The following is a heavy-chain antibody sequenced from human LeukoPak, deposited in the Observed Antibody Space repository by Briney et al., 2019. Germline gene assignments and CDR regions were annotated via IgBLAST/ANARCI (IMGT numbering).Heavy chain of an antibody. CDR1: GYSISSGYY. D-gene: IGHD3-22*01. V-gene: IGHV4-38-2*02. CDR3: ARPPHYYDTSGYSV. Sequence: TSETLSLTCTVSGYSISSGYYWGWIRQPPGEGLEWIGSIYHSGSTYYNPSLKSRVTISVDTSKNQFSLRLNSVTAADTAVYYCARPPHYYDTSGYSVWGQGTLVTVSS. CDR2: IYHSGST. J-gene: IGHJ4*02.